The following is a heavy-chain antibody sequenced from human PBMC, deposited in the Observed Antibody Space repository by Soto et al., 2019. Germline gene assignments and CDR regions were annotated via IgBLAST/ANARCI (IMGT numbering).Heavy chain of an antibody. J-gene: IGHJ4*02. CDR3: ARGIVLVSGGYFDY. CDR1: GDSISSGAYY. Sequence: QVQLQESGPGLVKPSQTLSLTCTVSGDSISSGAYYWSWIRQHPGKGLEWIGYIYYSGSTYYNPSLKSQVTISVDTSKTHFSLKLRSVTAADTAVYYCARGIVLVSGGYFDYWGQGTLVTVSS. CDR2: IYYSGST. D-gene: IGHD2-15*01. V-gene: IGHV4-31*01.